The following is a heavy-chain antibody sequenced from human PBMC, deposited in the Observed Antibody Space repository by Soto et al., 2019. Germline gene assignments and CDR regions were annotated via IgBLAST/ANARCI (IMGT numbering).Heavy chain of an antibody. Sequence: SETLSLTCTVPGGSISSGDYYWSWIRQAPGKGLEWIGYIYYSGSTYYNPSLKSRVTISVDTSKNQFSLKLSSVTAADTAVYYCARGGSTYYDFWSGYYSWGMDVWGQGTTVTVSS. V-gene: IGHV4-30-4*01. CDR3: ARGGSTYYDFWSGYYSWGMDV. J-gene: IGHJ6*02. CDR1: GGSISSGDYY. D-gene: IGHD3-3*01. CDR2: IYYSGST.